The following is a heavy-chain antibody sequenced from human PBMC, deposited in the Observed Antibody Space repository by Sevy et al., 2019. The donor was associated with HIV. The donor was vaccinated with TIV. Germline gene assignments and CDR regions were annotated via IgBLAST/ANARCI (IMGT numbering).Heavy chain of an antibody. CDR2: FSYSGSA. J-gene: IGHJ5*02. D-gene: IGHD3-16*01. Sequence: SETLSLTCTVSGDSIISSHYSWGWIRQPPGKGLEWIGTFSYSGSAYYSPSLKSRVTISVDTSTNHFSLKLTSVTAADTSVYYYARLHPGEEAGGWFDPWGQGTLVTVSS. V-gene: IGHV4-39*02. CDR1: GDSIISSHYS. CDR3: ARLHPGEEAGGWFDP.